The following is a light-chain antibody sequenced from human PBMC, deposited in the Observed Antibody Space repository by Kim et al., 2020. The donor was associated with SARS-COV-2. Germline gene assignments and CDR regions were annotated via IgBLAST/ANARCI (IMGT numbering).Light chain of an antibody. Sequence: GDRVTITCRASQSISSWLGWYQQKPGKAPKLLIYDASSLESGVPSRFSGSGSGTEFTLTISSLQPDDFATYYCQQYNSYPLAFGQGTKLEI. CDR1: QSISSW. J-gene: IGKJ2*01. CDR3: QQYNSYPLA. CDR2: DAS. V-gene: IGKV1-5*01.